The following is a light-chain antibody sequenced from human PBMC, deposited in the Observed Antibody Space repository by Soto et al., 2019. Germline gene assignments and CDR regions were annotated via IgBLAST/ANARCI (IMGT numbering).Light chain of an antibody. Sequence: DIQMTQSPSSLSASVGDRVTISCRAGQSISTYLNWYQQTPGTAPRLLIYSASSVKTGVPPRFSGSGSGRDFTLTISSLRPEDIATYFCQQSYTSPPWTFGQGTKVDI. CDR2: SAS. CDR3: QQSYTSPPWT. V-gene: IGKV1-39*01. CDR1: QSISTY. J-gene: IGKJ1*01.